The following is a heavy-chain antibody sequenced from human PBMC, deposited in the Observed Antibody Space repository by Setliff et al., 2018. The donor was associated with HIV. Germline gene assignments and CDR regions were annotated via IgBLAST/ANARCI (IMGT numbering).Heavy chain of an antibody. Sequence: ASVKVSCKASGGTFSSYGISWVRQAPGQGLEWMGWISAYNGNTNYAQKLQGRVTMTTDTSTSTAYMELRSLRSDDTAVYYCAREVGHPKSFDYWGQGTLVTVSS. CDR1: GGTFSSYG. J-gene: IGHJ4*02. CDR2: ISAYNGNT. CDR3: AREVGHPKSFDY. V-gene: IGHV1-18*01. D-gene: IGHD1-26*01.